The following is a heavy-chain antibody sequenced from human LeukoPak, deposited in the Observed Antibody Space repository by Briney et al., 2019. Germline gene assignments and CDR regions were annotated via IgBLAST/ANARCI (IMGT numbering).Heavy chain of an antibody. D-gene: IGHD5-24*01. CDR1: GFTFSSYA. V-gene: IGHV3-30-3*01. CDR2: ISYDGSNK. J-gene: IGHJ3*02. CDR3: AKGGWLQLGPDAFDI. Sequence: PGRSLRLSCAASGFTFSSYAMHWVRQAPGKGLEWVAVISYDGSNKYYADSVKGRFTISRDNAKNSLYLQMNSLRAEDTALYYCAKGGWLQLGPDAFDIWGQGTMVTVSS.